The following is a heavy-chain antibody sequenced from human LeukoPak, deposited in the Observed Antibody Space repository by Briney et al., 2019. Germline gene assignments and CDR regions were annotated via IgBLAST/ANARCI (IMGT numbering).Heavy chain of an antibody. V-gene: IGHV3-30*18. D-gene: IGHD5-12*01. Sequence: GGSLRLSCAASGFTFSSYAMHWVRQAPGKGLEWVALISYDGSNKYYADSVKGRFTISRDNSKNTLYLQMNSLRAEDTAVYYCAKDRGYSGYDSLDYWGQGTVVTVSS. CDR1: GFTFSSYA. CDR2: ISYDGSNK. CDR3: AKDRGYSGYDSLDY. J-gene: IGHJ4*02.